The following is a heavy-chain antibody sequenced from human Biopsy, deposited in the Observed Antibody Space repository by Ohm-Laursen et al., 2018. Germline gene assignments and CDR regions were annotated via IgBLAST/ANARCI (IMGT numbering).Heavy chain of an antibody. CDR1: GHTFTNYD. J-gene: IGHJ4*02. D-gene: IGHD6-13*01. Sequence: AASVKVSCTASGHTFTNYDINWVRQAPGQGPEWMGWVNPNSGNTGYAQKFQGRVAMTRSTSISTAYMELSSLTSEDTAVYYCAREPFGQQLGPFDYWGQGALVIVSS. CDR2: VNPNSGNT. CDR3: AREPFGQQLGPFDY. V-gene: IGHV1-8*01.